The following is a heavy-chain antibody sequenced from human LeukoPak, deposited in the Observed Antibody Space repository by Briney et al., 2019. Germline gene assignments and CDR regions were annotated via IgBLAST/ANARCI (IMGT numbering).Heavy chain of an antibody. CDR2: IYYSGIT. CDR1: GGSISSSSYY. CDR3: ARGGEYYYDSSGYYYYH. V-gene: IGHV4-39*07. Sequence: SETLSLTCTVSGGSISSSSYYWGWIRQPPGKGLEWIGNIYYSGITYYNPSLKSRVTISVDTSKNQFSLKLSSVAAADTAVYYCARGGEYYYDSSGYYYYHWGQGTLVTVSS. D-gene: IGHD3-22*01. J-gene: IGHJ5*02.